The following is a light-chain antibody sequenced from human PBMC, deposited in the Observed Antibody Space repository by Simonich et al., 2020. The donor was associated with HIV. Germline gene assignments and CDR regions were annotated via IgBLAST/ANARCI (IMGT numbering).Light chain of an antibody. Sequence: DIQMTQSPSSLSASVGDRVTITGQVSQDISNYLNWYQQKPGRAPKLLFYDASNLETGVPSRFSGSGSGTHFTFTISSLQPEDIATYYCQQYNNLPLTFGGGTKVEIK. CDR1: QDISNY. CDR2: DAS. CDR3: QQYNNLPLT. J-gene: IGKJ4*01. V-gene: IGKV1-33*01.